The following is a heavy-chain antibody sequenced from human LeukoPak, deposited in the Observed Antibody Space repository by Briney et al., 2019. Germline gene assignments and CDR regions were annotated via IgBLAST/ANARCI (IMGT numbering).Heavy chain of an antibody. CDR1: GYTFTSYD. V-gene: IGHV1-8*01. D-gene: IGHD3-10*01. CDR3: ARKYLYGSGKPHFDY. Sequence: ASVKVSCKASGYTFTSYDINWVRQATGQGLEWMGWMNPNSGNTGYAQKFQGRVTMTRNTSISTAYVELSSLRSDDMAVYYCARKYLYGSGKPHFDYWGQGTLVTVSS. CDR2: MNPNSGNT. J-gene: IGHJ4*02.